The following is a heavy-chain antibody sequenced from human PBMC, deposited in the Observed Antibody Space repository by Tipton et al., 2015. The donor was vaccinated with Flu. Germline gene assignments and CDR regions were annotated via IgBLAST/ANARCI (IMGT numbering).Heavy chain of an antibody. Sequence: QLVQSGGGLIQPGGSLRLSCAASGFTVTSSYMSWVRQAPGKGLEWVSVIYGGGTADYADSVKGRFTISRDKSKNALYLQMSSLRAEDTAVYYCATTYYLGYYLDAFDIWGQGTMVTVSS. CDR3: ATTYYLGYYLDAFDI. J-gene: IGHJ3*02. D-gene: IGHD3-22*01. CDR2: IYGGGTA. V-gene: IGHV3-53*01. CDR1: GFTVTSSY.